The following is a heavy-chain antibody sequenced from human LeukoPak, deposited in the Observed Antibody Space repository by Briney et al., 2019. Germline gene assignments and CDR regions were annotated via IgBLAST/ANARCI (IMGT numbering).Heavy chain of an antibody. Sequence: SETLSLTCTVSGGSFTNNGYFWGWIRQPPGKGLEWIGSISYSGSTYYNPSLKSRVTISVDTSKNPFSLKLRSVTAADTAVYHCARGISYYFGMDVWGQGTTVTVPS. CDR1: GGSFTNNGYF. D-gene: IGHD3-10*01. CDR3: ARGISYYFGMDV. J-gene: IGHJ6*02. CDR2: ISYSGST. V-gene: IGHV4-39*01.